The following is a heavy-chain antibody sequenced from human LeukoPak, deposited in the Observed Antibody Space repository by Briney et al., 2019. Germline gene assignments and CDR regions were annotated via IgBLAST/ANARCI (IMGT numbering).Heavy chain of an antibody. Sequence: GASVKVSCKASGFPFSSYYVHWVRQAPGQGLEWMGWISAYNGNTNYAQKLQGRVTMTTDTSTSTAYMELRSLRSDDTAVYYCASAIAAAGAFDYWGQGTLVTVSS. CDR3: ASAIAAAGAFDY. CDR1: GFPFSSYY. D-gene: IGHD6-13*01. J-gene: IGHJ4*02. V-gene: IGHV1-18*04. CDR2: ISAYNGNT.